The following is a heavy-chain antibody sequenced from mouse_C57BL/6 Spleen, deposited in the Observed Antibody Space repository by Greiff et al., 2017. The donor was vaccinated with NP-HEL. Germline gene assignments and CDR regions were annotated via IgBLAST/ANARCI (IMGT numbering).Heavy chain of an antibody. D-gene: IGHD2-1*01. V-gene: IGHV1-64*01. CDR3: ARDYGNYWYFDV. CDR2: IHPNSGST. J-gene: IGHJ1*03. Sequence: VQLQQSGAELVKPGASVKLSCKASGYTFTSYWMHWVKQRPGQGLEWIGMIHPNSGSTNYNEKFKSKATLTVDKSSSTAYMQLSSLTSEDSAVYYWARDYGNYWYFDVWGTGTTVTVSS. CDR1: GYTFTSYW.